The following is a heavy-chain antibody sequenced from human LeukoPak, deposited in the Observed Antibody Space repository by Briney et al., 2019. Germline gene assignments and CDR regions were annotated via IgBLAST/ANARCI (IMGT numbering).Heavy chain of an antibody. CDR2: IWYDGSNK. J-gene: IGHJ4*02. V-gene: IGHV3-33*01. CDR3: AREPTYCGGDCPCDY. D-gene: IGHD2-21*02. Sequence: PGGSLRLSCAASGFTFSTYGMHWVRQAPSKGLEWLAVIWYDGSNKYYAESVKGRFTISRDNSKNTLYLQMNSLRAEDTAVYYWAREPTYCGGDCPCDYWGQGTLVTVSS. CDR1: GFTFSTYG.